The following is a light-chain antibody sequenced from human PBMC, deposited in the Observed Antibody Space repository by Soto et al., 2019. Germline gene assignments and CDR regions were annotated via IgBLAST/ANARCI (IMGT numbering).Light chain of an antibody. CDR2: ENN. Sequence: SVLTQPPSGSAAPGQKVTMSCSGSSSNIGSNFVSWYQHHPGTAPNLLIYENNRRRSGIPDRFSGSKSGTSATLGITGLQTGDEADSYCATWDSSLSVLVFGGGTKVIVL. CDR1: SSNIGSNF. J-gene: IGLJ3*02. CDR3: ATWDSSLSVLV. V-gene: IGLV1-51*02.